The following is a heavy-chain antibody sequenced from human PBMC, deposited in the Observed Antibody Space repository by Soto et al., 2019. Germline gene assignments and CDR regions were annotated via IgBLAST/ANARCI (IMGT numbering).Heavy chain of an antibody. D-gene: IGHD6-19*01. CDR3: ARGYSSGWFQVGAFDI. Sequence: EVQLVESGGGLVQPGGSLRLSCAASGFTFSRYWMHWVRQAPGKGLVWVSRINSDGSSTGYADSVKGRFTISRDNAKNTLYLQMNSLRAEDTAVYYCARGYSSGWFQVGAFDIWGQGTMVTVSS. V-gene: IGHV3-74*01. J-gene: IGHJ3*02. CDR2: INSDGSST. CDR1: GFTFSRYW.